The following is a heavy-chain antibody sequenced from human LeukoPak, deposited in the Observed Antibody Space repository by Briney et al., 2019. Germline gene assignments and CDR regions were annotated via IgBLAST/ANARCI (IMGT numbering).Heavy chain of an antibody. CDR2: INSDGSST. Sequence: GGSLRLSCAGSGFTFSSYWMHWVRQVPGKGLVWVSRINSDGSSTTYADSVKGRFTISRDNAKSTLYLQMNSLRAEDTAVYYCAPTRYSSGWPFDYWGQGTLVTVSS. J-gene: IGHJ4*02. CDR3: APTRYSSGWPFDY. D-gene: IGHD6-19*01. V-gene: IGHV3-74*01. CDR1: GFTFSSYW.